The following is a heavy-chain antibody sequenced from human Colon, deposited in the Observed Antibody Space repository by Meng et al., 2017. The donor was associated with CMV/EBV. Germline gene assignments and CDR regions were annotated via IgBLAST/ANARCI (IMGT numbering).Heavy chain of an antibody. Sequence: GESLKISCVASGFTFSNYEMNWVRQAPGKGLEWVAYINTLENSIFYADSVKGRFTISRDNAKNSLHLQMNSLRVEDSALYYCARTPGSSPAGGDGMDVWGQGTMVTVSS. CDR1: GFTFSNYE. V-gene: IGHV3-48*03. CDR3: ARTPGSSPAGGDGMDV. CDR2: INTLENSI. D-gene: IGHD6-13*01. J-gene: IGHJ6*02.